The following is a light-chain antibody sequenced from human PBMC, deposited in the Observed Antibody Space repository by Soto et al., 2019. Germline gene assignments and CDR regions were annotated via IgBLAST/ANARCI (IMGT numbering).Light chain of an antibody. CDR3: HQYGSSPS. J-gene: IGKJ5*01. CDR1: QSVSSSY. V-gene: IGKV3-20*01. Sequence: LSSSPREGTTRSCGASQSVSSSYLAWYQQKPGQAPRLLIYGASSRATGIPDRFSGSGSGTDFTLTISRLEPDDFAVYYCHQYGSSPSFGHGTRLEIK. CDR2: GAS.